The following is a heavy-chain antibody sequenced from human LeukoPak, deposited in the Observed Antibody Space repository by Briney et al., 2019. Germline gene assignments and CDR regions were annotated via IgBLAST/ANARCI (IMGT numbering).Heavy chain of an antibody. CDR2: INHSGST. D-gene: IGHD4-11*01. CDR1: GGSFSGYY. J-gene: IGHJ4*02. CDR3: ARGVDTVTYDY. Sequence: SETLSLTCTVYGGSFSGYYWSWIRQPPGKGLEWIGEINHSGSTNYNPSLKSRVTISVDTSKNQFSLKLSSVTAADTAVYYCARGVDTVTYDYWGQGTLVTVSS. V-gene: IGHV4-34*01.